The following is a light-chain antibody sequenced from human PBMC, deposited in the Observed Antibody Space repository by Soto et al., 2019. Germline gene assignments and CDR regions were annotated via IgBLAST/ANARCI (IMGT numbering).Light chain of an antibody. J-gene: IGLJ2*01. CDR1: SSDIGAYNY. V-gene: IGLV2-14*03. CDR2: DVT. Sequence: QSVLTQPASVSGSPGQSITISCSGTSSDIGAYNYVSWYQQHPDKAPKLIIFDVTNRPSGVSGRFSGSKSANTASLTISGLQFEDEADYYCRSYTVSSAPVIFGGGTKLTVL. CDR3: RSYTVSSAPVI.